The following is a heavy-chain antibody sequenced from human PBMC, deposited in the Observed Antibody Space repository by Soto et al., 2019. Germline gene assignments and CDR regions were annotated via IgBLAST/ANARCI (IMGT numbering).Heavy chain of an antibody. CDR2: IYYSGST. Sequence: SETLSLTCTVSGGSISSYCWSWIRQPPGKGLEWIGYIYYSGSTNYNPSLKSRVTISVDTSKNQFSLKLSSVTAADTAVYYCARVRGYSPRNWFDPWGQGTLVTVSS. CDR3: ARVRGYSPRNWFDP. J-gene: IGHJ5*02. D-gene: IGHD3-10*01. V-gene: IGHV4-59*01. CDR1: GGSISSYC.